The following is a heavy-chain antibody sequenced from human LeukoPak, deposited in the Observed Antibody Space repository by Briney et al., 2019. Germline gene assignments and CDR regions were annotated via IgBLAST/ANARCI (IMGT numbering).Heavy chain of an antibody. D-gene: IGHD2-2*01. Sequence: GASVKVSCKASGYTFTSYYMHWVRQAPGQGLEWMGIINPSGGSTSYAQKFQGRVTMARDTSTSTVYMELSSLRSEDTAVYYCARGYCSSTSCWYSDYWGQGTLVTVSS. J-gene: IGHJ4*02. CDR3: ARGYCSSTSCWYSDY. CDR2: INPSGGST. V-gene: IGHV1-46*01. CDR1: GYTFTSYY.